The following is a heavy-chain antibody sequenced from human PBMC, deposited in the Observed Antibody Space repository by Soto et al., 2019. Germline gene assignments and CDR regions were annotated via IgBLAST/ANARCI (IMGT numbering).Heavy chain of an antibody. J-gene: IGHJ3*02. CDR1: GFTFGRHR. V-gene: IGHV3-74*01. D-gene: IGHD2-21*01. CDR3: ARPKGAAYSAFDI. CDR2: VNPEATIT. Sequence: EVQLVESGGGLVQPGGSLRLSCAASGFTFGRHRMHWIRQTPGEGLVSISRVNPEATITDYADSVRGRFTISRDNAKSTLYLEMHSLTAEDTGVYYCARPKGAAYSAFDICGQGTKVTVSS.